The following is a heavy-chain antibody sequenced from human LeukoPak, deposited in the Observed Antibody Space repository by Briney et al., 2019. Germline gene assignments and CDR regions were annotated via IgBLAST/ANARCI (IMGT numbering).Heavy chain of an antibody. CDR3: AKSDSGWYLFGA. Sequence: GGSLRLSCVASGFTFTSYAMSWVRQAPGKGPEWVSAVSNTAISTYYADSVKGRFTISRDNSKNTLYLRLNSLRAEDTAVYYCAKSDSGWYLFGAWGQGTLVTVSS. J-gene: IGHJ5*02. CDR2: VSNTAIST. V-gene: IGHV3-23*01. D-gene: IGHD6-19*01. CDR1: GFTFTSYA.